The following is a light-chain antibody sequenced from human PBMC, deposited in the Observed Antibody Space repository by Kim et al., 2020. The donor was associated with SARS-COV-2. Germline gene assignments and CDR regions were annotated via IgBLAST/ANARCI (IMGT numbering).Light chain of an antibody. J-gene: IGLJ2*01. Sequence: SVALGQTVMITCQGDSLRSYYASWYQQKPGQAPVLVIYGKNNRPSGIPDRFSGSSSGNTASLTITGAQAEDEADYYCNSRDSSGNLFGGGTQLTVL. V-gene: IGLV3-19*01. CDR3: NSRDSSGNL. CDR1: SLRSYY. CDR2: GKN.